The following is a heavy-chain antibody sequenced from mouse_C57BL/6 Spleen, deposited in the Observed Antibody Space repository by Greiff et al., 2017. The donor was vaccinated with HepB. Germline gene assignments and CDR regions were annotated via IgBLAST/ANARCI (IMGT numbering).Heavy chain of an antibody. CDR1: GYTFTDYY. V-gene: IGHV1-76*01. Sequence: VKLQESGAELVRPGASVKLSCKASGYTFTDYYINWVKQRPGQGLEWIARIYPGSGNTYYNEKFKGKATLTAEKSSSTAYMQLSSLTSEDSAVYFCARGPLYDYDEGDYWGQGTSVTVSS. CDR2: IYPGSGNT. J-gene: IGHJ4*01. D-gene: IGHD2-4*01. CDR3: ARGPLYDYDEGDY.